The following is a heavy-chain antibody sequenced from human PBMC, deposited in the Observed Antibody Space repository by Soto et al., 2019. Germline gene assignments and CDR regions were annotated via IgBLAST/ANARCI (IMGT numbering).Heavy chain of an antibody. CDR3: ARKDSGSYYGGAFDI. CDR2: IIPIFGTA. V-gene: IGHV1-69*13. CDR1: GGTFSIYA. J-gene: IGHJ3*02. Sequence: SVKVSCKASGGTFSIYAISGVVRSPLQGLEGMGGIIPIFGTANYAQKFQGRVTITADESTSTAYMELSSLRSEDTAVYYYARKDSGSYYGGAFDIWGQGTMVTVSS. D-gene: IGHD1-26*01.